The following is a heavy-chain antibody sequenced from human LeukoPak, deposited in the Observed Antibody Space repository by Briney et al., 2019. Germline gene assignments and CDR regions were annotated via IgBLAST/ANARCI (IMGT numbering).Heavy chain of an antibody. D-gene: IGHD1-1*01. CDR1: GFTFSSYA. J-gene: IGHJ4*02. CDR3: ARLTTGTPEV. CDR2: ISGSGGST. V-gene: IGHV3-23*01. Sequence: GGSLRLSCAASGFTFSSYAMSWVRQAPGKGMEWVSAISGSGGSTYYADSLKGRFTISRDNSKNTLYLQMNSLRAEDTAVYYCARLTTGTPEVWGQGTLVTVSS.